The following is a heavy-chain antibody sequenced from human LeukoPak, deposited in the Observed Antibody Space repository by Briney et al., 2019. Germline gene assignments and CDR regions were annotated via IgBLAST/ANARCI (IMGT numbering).Heavy chain of an antibody. CDR2: ISGGGTGS. CDR1: GFTFSSYA. CDR3: ARSGSLYASFDY. Sequence: GGSLRLSCAASGFTFSSYAMSWVRQAPGKGLEWVSSISGGGTGSYYAGSVKGRFTISRDNSKNTLYLQMNSLRAEDTAVYYCARSGSLYASFDYWGQGTLVTVSS. D-gene: IGHD3-16*02. V-gene: IGHV3-23*01. J-gene: IGHJ4*02.